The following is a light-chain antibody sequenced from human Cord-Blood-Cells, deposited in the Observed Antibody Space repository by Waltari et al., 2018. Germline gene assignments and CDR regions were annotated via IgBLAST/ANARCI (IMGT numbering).Light chain of an antibody. V-gene: IGLV3-1*01. J-gene: IGLJ2*01. CDR1: KLGDKY. Sequence: SYELTQPPSVSVSPGQTASISCSGDKLGDKYACWYQQKPDQSPVLVNYQNSNRPSGIPERFPGSNSGNTATLTISGTQAMDEADYYCQAWDSSNVVFGGGTMLTVL. CDR3: QAWDSSNVV. CDR2: QNS.